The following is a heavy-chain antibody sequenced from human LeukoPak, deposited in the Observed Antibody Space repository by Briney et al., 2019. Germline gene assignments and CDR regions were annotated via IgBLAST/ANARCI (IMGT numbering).Heavy chain of an antibody. CDR2: IYPGDSDT. Sequence: GESLKISCKGSRYSFTSYWIGWVRQMPGKGLEWMGIIYPGDSDTRYSPSFQGQVTISADKSISTAYLQWSSLKASDTAMYYCARLRYSSSGKDWFDPWGQGTLVTVSS. V-gene: IGHV5-51*01. CDR3: ARLRYSSSGKDWFDP. J-gene: IGHJ5*02. D-gene: IGHD6-13*01. CDR1: RYSFTSYW.